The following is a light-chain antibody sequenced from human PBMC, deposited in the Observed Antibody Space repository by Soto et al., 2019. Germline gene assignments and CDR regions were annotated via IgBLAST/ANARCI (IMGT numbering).Light chain of an antibody. J-gene: IGKJ5*01. CDR1: QSINRY. Sequence: DIQITQSPSSLSASVGDRVTITCRASQSINRYLNWYQQKPGKAPKLLIYAASSLQGGVPSRFRGRGSETEFTLTIRDLQPDDFAPYYSQHSASYPYSFGQGTRLEIK. CDR2: AAS. CDR3: QHSASYPYS. V-gene: IGKV1-39*01.